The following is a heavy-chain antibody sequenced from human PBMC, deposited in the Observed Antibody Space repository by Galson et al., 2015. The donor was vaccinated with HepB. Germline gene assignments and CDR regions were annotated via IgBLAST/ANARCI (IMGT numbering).Heavy chain of an antibody. CDR1: GFTFSDYY. J-gene: IGHJ4*02. CDR2: ISSSSSYT. V-gene: IGHV3-11*05. D-gene: IGHD2-15*01. CDR3: ARDRLGYCSGGRCYSFDY. Sequence: SLRLSCAASGFTFSDYYMSWIRQAPGKGLEWVSYISSSSSYTNYADSVKGRFTISRDSAKNSLYLQMNSLRAEDTAVYYCARDRLGYCSGGRCYSFDYWGQGTLVTVSS.